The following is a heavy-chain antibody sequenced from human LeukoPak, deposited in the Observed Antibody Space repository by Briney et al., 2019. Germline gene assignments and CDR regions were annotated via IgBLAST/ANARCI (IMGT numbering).Heavy chain of an antibody. Sequence: ASVKVSCKASGYTFTSYDINWVRQATGQGLEWMGWMNPNSGNTGYAQKFQGRVTMTRNTSISTAYMELSSLRSEDTAVYYCARDQNLWFGELLALMWGQGTLVTVSS. J-gene: IGHJ4*02. CDR3: ARDQNLWFGELLALM. V-gene: IGHV1-8*01. CDR1: GYTFTSYD. CDR2: MNPNSGNT. D-gene: IGHD3-10*01.